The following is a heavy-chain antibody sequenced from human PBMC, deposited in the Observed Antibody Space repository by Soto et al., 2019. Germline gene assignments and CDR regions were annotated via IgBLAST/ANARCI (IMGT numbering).Heavy chain of an antibody. Sequence: GGSLRLSCAASGFTFSSYAMSWVRQAPGKGLEWVSAISGSGGSTYYADSVKGRFTISRDNSKNTLYLQMNSLRAEDTAVYYCAKAVDFGVVSSHIDYWGQGTLVTVSS. V-gene: IGHV3-23*01. CDR3: AKAVDFGVVSSHIDY. J-gene: IGHJ4*02. CDR2: ISGSGGST. D-gene: IGHD3-3*01. CDR1: GFTFSSYA.